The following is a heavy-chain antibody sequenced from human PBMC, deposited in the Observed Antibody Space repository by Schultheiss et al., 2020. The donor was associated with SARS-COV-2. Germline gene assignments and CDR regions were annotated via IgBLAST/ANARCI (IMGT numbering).Heavy chain of an antibody. D-gene: IGHD3-10*01. CDR2: IYYSGST. V-gene: IGHV4-39*01. CDR1: GGSISSSSYY. CDR3: ARPYGSGSYLVGMDV. Sequence: SQTLSLTCTVSGGSISSSSYYWGWIRQPPGKGLEWIGSIYYSGSTYYNPSLKSRVTISVDTSKNQFSLKLSSVTAADTAVYYCARPYGSGSYLVGMDVWGQGTTVTVSS. J-gene: IGHJ6*02.